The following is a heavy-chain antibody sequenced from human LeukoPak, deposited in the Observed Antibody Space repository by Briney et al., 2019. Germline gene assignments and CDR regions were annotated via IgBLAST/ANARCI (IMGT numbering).Heavy chain of an antibody. V-gene: IGHV3-7*01. D-gene: IGHD5-18*01. J-gene: IGHJ3*02. CDR1: GFTFSSYW. CDR3: ARDRYRNDAFDI. CDR2: IKQDGSEK. Sequence: PGGSLSLSCAASGFTFSSYWMSWVRPAPGKGLEWVANIKQDGSEKYYVDSVKGRFTISRDNAKNSLYLQMNSLRAEDTAVYYCARDRYRNDAFDIWGQGTMVTVSS.